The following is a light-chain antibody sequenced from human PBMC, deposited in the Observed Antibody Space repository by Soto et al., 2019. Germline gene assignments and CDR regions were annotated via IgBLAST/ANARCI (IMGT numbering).Light chain of an antibody. CDR2: AAS. CDR3: QQYYSYPRT. CDR1: QGISSY. V-gene: IGKV1-8*01. Sequence: AIRMTQSPSSLSASTGDRVTITCRASQGISSYLAWYQQKPGKAPKLLIYAASTLQSGVPSRFSGSGSGTDFTLTISCMPSADSAHYYCQQYYSYPRTFGQGTKVDIK. J-gene: IGKJ1*01.